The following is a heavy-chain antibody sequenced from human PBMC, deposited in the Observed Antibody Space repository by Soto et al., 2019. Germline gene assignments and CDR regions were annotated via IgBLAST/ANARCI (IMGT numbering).Heavy chain of an antibody. J-gene: IGHJ3*02. CDR1: GYSFTSYW. CDR3: ERGRYSYGLDNAFDI. D-gene: IGHD5-18*01. CDR2: IYPGDSDT. Sequence: GESLKISCKGSGYSFTSYWIGWVRQMPGKGLEWMGIIYPGDSDTRYSPSFQGQVTISADKSISTAYLQWSSLKASDTAMYYCERGRYSYGLDNAFDIWGQGTMVTVSS. V-gene: IGHV5-51*01.